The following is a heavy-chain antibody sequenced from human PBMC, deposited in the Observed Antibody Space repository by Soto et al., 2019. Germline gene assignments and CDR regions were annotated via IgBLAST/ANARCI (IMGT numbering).Heavy chain of an antibody. D-gene: IGHD4-17*01. CDR2: IYSGGVT. CDR1: GFTVSNNY. V-gene: IGHV3-66*01. Sequence: EVQLVESGGGLVQPGGSLRLSCAASGFTVSNNYMCWVRQAPGKGLEWVSLIYSGGVTHYADSVRGRFTISRDNSRNTLYLQMNSLRADDTAVYYCAKRGTRVTTYLWYWGQGTLVTVSS. J-gene: IGHJ4*02. CDR3: AKRGTRVTTYLWY.